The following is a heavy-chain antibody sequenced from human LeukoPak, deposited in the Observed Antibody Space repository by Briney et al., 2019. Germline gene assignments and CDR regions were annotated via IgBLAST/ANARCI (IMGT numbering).Heavy chain of an antibody. CDR1: GFTFSSYA. Sequence: PGRSLRLSCAASGFTFSSYAMHWVRLAPGKGLEWVAVISYDGSNKYYADSVKGRFTISRDNSKNTLYLQMNSLRAEDTAVYYCARPGYLVVQGYFDYWGQGTLVTVSS. CDR3: ARPGYLVVQGYFDY. D-gene: IGHD2-15*01. V-gene: IGHV3-30*04. CDR2: ISYDGSNK. J-gene: IGHJ4*02.